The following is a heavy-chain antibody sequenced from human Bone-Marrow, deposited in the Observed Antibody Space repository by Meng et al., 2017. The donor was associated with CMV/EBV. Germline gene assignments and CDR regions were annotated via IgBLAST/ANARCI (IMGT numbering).Heavy chain of an antibody. CDR2: IRYDESNK. Sequence: GESLKISCAASGFLFSNYEMHWVRQAPGKGLEWVASIRYDESNKYYADSVRGRFTISRENSKNTLYLQMNNLRAEDTALYYCATRDRELTALSGLYYYYAMDVWGQGTSVTV. CDR3: ATRDRELTALSGLYYYYAMDV. CDR1: GFLFSNYE. J-gene: IGHJ6*02. V-gene: IGHV3-30*02. D-gene: IGHD2-15*01.